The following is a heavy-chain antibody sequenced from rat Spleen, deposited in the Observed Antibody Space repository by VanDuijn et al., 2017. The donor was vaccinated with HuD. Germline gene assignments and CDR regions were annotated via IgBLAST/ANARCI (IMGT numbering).Heavy chain of an antibody. J-gene: IGHJ4*01. D-gene: IGHD1-10*01. CDR3: TRSPYNNYVMDA. V-gene: IGHV2S30*01. CDR2: MRYDGDT. Sequence: QVQLKESGPGLVQPSQTLSLTCTVSGFSLTGNNVYWIRQAPGKGLEWMGRMRYDGDTYYNPALKSRLSISRDTSKNQVFLKMNSLQTDDTAIYYCTRSPYNNYVMDAWGQGASVTVSS. CDR1: GFSLTGNN.